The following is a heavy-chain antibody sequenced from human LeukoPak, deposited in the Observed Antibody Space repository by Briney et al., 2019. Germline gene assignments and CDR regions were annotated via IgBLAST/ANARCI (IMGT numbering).Heavy chain of an antibody. CDR1: GFTFSTYS. CDR2: ISSPSSTI. J-gene: IGHJ4*02. CDR3: AKDRGNSGYDYVLFDY. V-gene: IGHV3-48*04. Sequence: GGSLRLSRAASGFTFSTYSMNWVRQAPGEGLEWVSYISSPSSTIYYADSVKGRFTISRDNAKNSLYLQMNSLRAEDTALYYCAKDRGNSGYDYVLFDYWGQGTLVTVSS. D-gene: IGHD5-12*01.